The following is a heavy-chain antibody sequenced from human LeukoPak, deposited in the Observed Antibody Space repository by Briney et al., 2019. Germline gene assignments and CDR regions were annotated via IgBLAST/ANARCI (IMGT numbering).Heavy chain of an antibody. CDR1: GYTFTGYY. J-gene: IGHJ5*02. D-gene: IGHD2-21*01. CDR3: ARDYGPYPGCSWLDP. Sequence: AASVKVSCKASGYTFTGYYIHWVRQAPGQGLEWMGRINCNGGGTSYAQKFQGRVTMTRDTSISTAYMELDRLTSDDTAVYYCARDYGPYPGCSWLDPWGQGTLVTVSS. V-gene: IGHV1-2*06. CDR2: INCNGGGT.